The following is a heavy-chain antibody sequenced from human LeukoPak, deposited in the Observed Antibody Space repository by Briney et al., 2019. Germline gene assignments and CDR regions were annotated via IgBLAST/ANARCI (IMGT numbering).Heavy chain of an antibody. Sequence: ASVKVSCKASGYTFTGYYMHWVRQAPGQGLEWMGWINPNSGGTNYAQKFQGRVTMTRDTSISTAYMELSRLRSDDTAVYYCAALLAVAGNNPFDYWGQGTLVTVSS. CDR2: INPNSGGT. J-gene: IGHJ4*02. V-gene: IGHV1-2*02. CDR3: AALLAVAGNNPFDY. D-gene: IGHD6-19*01. CDR1: GYTFTGYY.